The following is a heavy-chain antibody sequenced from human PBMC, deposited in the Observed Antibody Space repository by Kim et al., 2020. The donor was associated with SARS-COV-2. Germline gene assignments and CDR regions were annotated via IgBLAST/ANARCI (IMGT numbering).Heavy chain of an antibody. V-gene: IGHV3-15*01. Sequence: GGSLRLSCAASGFTFNNAWMSWVRQAPGKGLEWVGRIKSKTDGGATDYAAPVKGRFTISRDDSENSLYLQMSSLQTEDTAVYYCATDSEFGDLLTRRYDYWGQGTLVTVSS. CDR1: GFTFNNAW. D-gene: IGHD3-10*01. CDR3: ATDSEFGDLLTRRYDY. J-gene: IGHJ4*02. CDR2: IKSKTDGGAT.